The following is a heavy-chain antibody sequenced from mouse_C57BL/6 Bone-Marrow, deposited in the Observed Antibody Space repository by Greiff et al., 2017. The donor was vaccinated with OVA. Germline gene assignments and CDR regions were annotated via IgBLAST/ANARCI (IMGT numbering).Heavy chain of an antibody. D-gene: IGHD1-1*02. Sequence: EVQLQQSGAELVRPGASVKLSCTASGFNIKDDYMHWVKQRPEQGLEWIGWIDPENGDTEYASKFQGKATITADTSSNTAYRQLSSLTSEDTAVYYCTTSTMAQAWFAYWGQGTLVTVSA. CDR3: TTSTMAQAWFAY. J-gene: IGHJ3*01. V-gene: IGHV14-4*01. CDR1: GFNIKDDY. CDR2: IDPENGDT.